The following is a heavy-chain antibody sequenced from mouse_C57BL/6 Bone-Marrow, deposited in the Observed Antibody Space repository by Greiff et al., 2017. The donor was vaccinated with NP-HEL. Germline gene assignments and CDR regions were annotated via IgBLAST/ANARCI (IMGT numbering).Heavy chain of an antibody. CDR2: IDPSDSYT. J-gene: IGHJ1*03. CDR1: GYTFTSYW. D-gene: IGHD2-4*01. CDR3: ARGGYYDYDGYFDV. Sequence: QVQLKQPGAELVMPGASVKLSCKASGYTFTSYWMHWVKQRPGQGLEWIGEIDPSDSYTNYNQKFKGKSTLTVDKSSSTAYMQLSSLTSEDSAVYYCARGGYYDYDGYFDVWGTGTTVTVSS. V-gene: IGHV1-69*01.